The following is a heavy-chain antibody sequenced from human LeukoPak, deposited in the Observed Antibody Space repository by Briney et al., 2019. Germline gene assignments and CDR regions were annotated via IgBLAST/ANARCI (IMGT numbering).Heavy chain of an antibody. J-gene: IGHJ5*02. D-gene: IGHD3-3*01. CDR2: IYYSGST. CDR3: ARGAYDFWSGSRNWFDP. V-gene: IGHV4-61*01. Sequence: SETLSLTCAVSGYSISSGYYWSWIRQPPGKGLEWIGYIYYSGSTNYNPSLKSRVTISVDTSKNQFSLKLSSVTAADTAVYYCARGAYDFWSGSRNWFDPWGQGTLVTVSS. CDR1: GYSISSGYY.